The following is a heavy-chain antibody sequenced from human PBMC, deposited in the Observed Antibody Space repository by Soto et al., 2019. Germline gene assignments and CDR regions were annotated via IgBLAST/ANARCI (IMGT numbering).Heavy chain of an antibody. CDR3: ARDPPYYYDSSGFSYYFDY. CDR2: ISYDGSNK. D-gene: IGHD3-22*01. V-gene: IGHV3-30-3*01. Sequence: QPGGSLRLSCAASGFTFSSYAMHWVRQAPGKGLEWVAVISYDGSNKYYADSVKGRFTISRDNSKNTLYLQMNSLRAEDTAVYYCARDPPYYYDSSGFSYYFDYWGQGTLVTVSS. CDR1: GFTFSSYA. J-gene: IGHJ4*02.